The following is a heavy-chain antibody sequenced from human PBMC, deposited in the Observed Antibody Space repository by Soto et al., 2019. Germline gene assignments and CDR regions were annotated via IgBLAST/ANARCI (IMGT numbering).Heavy chain of an antibody. CDR2: INPSGGST. CDR1: GYTFTSFY. J-gene: IGHJ4*02. Sequence: QVQLVQSGAEVKKPGASVKISCKTSGYTFTSFYMHWVRQAPGQGLEWMGIINPSGGSTEYAQKFQGRVTMTRDTSTSTVYMELSSLRSDDTAVHYCARAPETFGYWGQGTLVTVSS. CDR3: ARAPETFGY. V-gene: IGHV1-46*01.